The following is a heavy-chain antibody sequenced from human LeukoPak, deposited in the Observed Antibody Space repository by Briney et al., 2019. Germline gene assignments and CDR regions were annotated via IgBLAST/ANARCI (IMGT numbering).Heavy chain of an antibody. D-gene: IGHD2-15*01. CDR3: ATLRKYCNGGSCYIFDY. Sequence: ASVKVSCKVSGYTLTELSMHWVRQAPGKGLEWMGGFDPEDGETIYAQKFQGRVTMTEDTSTDTAYMELSSLRSEDTAVYYCATLRKYCNGGSCYIFDYWGQGTLVTVSS. CDR2: FDPEDGET. J-gene: IGHJ4*02. V-gene: IGHV1-24*01. CDR1: GYTLTELS.